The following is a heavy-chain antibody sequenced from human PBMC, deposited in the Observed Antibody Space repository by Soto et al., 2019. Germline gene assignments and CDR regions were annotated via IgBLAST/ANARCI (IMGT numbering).Heavy chain of an antibody. CDR3: AREHWGHDAFDI. D-gene: IGHD7-27*01. CDR1: GFTFSSYG. V-gene: IGHV3-33*01. J-gene: IGHJ3*02. Sequence: GGSLRLSCAASGFTFSSYGMHWVRQAPGKGLEWVAVIWDDGSNKYYADSVKGRFTISRDNSKNTLYLQMNSLRAEDTAVYYCAREHWGHDAFDIWGQGTMVTVSS. CDR2: IWDDGSNK.